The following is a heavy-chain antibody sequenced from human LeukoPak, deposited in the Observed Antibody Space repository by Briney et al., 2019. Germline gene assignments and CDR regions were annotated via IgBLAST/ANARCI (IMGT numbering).Heavy chain of an antibody. Sequence: GRSLRLSCAASGFTFSTYAMHWVRQAPGKGLEWVAVISHDGSNKYYADSVKGRFTISRDNSKNTLYLQMNSLRAEDTAVYYCATDSAIDYWGQGTLVTVSS. D-gene: IGHD1-14*01. CDR2: ISHDGSNK. J-gene: IGHJ4*02. CDR3: ATDSAIDY. V-gene: IGHV3-30*04. CDR1: GFTFSTYA.